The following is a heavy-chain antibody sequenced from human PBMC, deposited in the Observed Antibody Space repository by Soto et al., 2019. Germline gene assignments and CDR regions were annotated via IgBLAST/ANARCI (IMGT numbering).Heavy chain of an antibody. J-gene: IGHJ5*02. V-gene: IGHV4-34*01. CDR3: ARGWRFDP. CDR2: INYSGTT. Sequence: VQLQQWGAGPLKPSETLSLTCAVRGGSFSSYQWSWIRLIPGQGLEWIGEINYSGTTNYNPSLKSRVTMSVDTSKKEFSLKLTAVSAADTAIYYCARGWRFDPWGQGTLVTVSS. CDR1: GGSFSSYQ. D-gene: IGHD3-3*01.